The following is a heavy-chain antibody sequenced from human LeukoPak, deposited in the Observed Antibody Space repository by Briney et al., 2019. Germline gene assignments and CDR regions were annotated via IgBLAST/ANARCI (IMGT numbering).Heavy chain of an antibody. CDR2: IYYTGNT. CDR3: ARAGAYSSSWSPMDV. D-gene: IGHD6-13*01. CDR1: GGSISSYY. J-gene: IGHJ6*02. Sequence: SETLSLTCNVSGGSISSYYWSWIRQSPGKGLEWIGYIYYTGNTNYNPSLKSRVTMSVDTSKNQFSLKLSSVTAADTAVYYCARAGAYSSSWSPMDVWGQGTTVTVSS. V-gene: IGHV4-59*12.